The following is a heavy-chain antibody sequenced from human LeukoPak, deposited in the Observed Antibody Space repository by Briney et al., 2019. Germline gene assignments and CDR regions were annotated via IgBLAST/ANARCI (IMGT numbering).Heavy chain of an antibody. CDR3: AKAAYCTSTSCHFSGYAQRPLDS. Sequence: PGRSLRLSCAASGFTFNMYGMHWVRQAPGKGLEWVAGIPNVGSTKDYADSVKGRFTISRDSSKKSMFLQMNSLRAEDTAVYYCAKAAYCTSTSCHFSGYAQRPLDSWGQGTLVTVSS. D-gene: IGHD2-2*01. J-gene: IGHJ4*02. CDR2: IPNVGSTK. V-gene: IGHV3-30*18. CDR1: GFTFNMYG.